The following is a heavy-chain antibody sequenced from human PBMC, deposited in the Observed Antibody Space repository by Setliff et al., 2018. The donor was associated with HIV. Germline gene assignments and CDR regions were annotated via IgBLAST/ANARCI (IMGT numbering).Heavy chain of an antibody. CDR2: IIAIFGTA. V-gene: IGHV1-69*13. CDR1: GGTFSSYD. D-gene: IGHD3-10*01. J-gene: IGHJ6*03. Sequence: SVKVSCKASGGTFSSYDIRWVRQAPGQGLEWMGGIIAIFGTANCAQKFQGRVTITADEATNTVIMELSNLRSDDTAVYYCARGRPHQHYFELYSFYYMELWGKGTTVTVSS. CDR3: ARGRPHQHYFELYSFYYMEL.